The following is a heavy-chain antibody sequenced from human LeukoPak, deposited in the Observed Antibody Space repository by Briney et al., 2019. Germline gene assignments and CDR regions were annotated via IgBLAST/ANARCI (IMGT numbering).Heavy chain of an antibody. CDR2: ISQSGTT. V-gene: IGHV4-39*01. Sequence: SETLSLTCTVSGASFSSRNYYWAWIRQPPGKGLEWIGTISQSGTTYYNPSLKSRVAISADTSKSQFSLKLSSVTAADTAVYYCGRYSGSYYERWGQGTLVTVSS. CDR1: GASFSSRNYY. CDR3: GRYSGSYYER. J-gene: IGHJ4*02. D-gene: IGHD1-26*01.